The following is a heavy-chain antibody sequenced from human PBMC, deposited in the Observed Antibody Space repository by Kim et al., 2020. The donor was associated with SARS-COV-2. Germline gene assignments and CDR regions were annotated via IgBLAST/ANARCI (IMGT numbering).Heavy chain of an antibody. Sequence: SQTLSLTCAVYGGSFSGYYWSWIRQPPGKGLEWIGEINHSGSTNYNPSLKSRVTISVDTSKNQFSLKLSSVTAADTAVYYCARGFRNYVYYYYGMDVWGQ. V-gene: IGHV4-34*01. CDR1: GGSFSGYY. CDR3: ARGFRNYVYYYYGMDV. J-gene: IGHJ6*02. CDR2: INHSGST. D-gene: IGHD4-4*01.